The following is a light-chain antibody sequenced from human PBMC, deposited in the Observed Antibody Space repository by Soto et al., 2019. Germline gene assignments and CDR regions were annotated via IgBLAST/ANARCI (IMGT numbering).Light chain of an antibody. J-gene: IGKJ1*01. V-gene: IGKV1-5*01. Sequence: DIQMTQSPFSLSAPVGDRVTITCRASQSISNYLNWYQQKQGKVPKLLIYDASSLQSGVPSRFTGRGSGTEFTLTISSLQPDDFATYYCQRYDTYSRTFGQGTKVDIK. CDR2: DAS. CDR1: QSISNY. CDR3: QRYDTYSRT.